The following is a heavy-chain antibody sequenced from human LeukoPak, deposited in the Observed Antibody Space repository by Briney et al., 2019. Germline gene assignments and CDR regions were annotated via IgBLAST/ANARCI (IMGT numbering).Heavy chain of an antibody. CDR3: AREHSGYDFPGRDCSYMDV. D-gene: IGHD5-12*01. J-gene: IGHJ6*03. Sequence: GGSLRLSCAASGFTFSSYSMNWVRQAPGKGLEWVSSISSSSTYIYYADSVKGRFTISRDNAKNSLYLQMNSLRAGDTAVYYCAREHSGYDFPGRDCSYMDVWGKGTTVTVSS. V-gene: IGHV3-21*01. CDR2: ISSSSTYI. CDR1: GFTFSSYS.